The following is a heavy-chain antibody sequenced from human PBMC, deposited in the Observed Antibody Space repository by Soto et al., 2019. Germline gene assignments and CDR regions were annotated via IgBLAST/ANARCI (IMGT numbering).Heavy chain of an antibody. CDR2: INHSGST. J-gene: IGHJ3*02. D-gene: IGHD2-2*01. CDR1: GGSFSGYY. Sequence: SETLSLTCAVYGGSFSGYYWSWIRQPPGKGLEWIGEINHSGSTNYNPSLKSRVTISVDTSKNQFSLKLSSVTAADTAVYYCARERRLVYRRYCSSTSCPDAFDIWGQGTMVTVSS. CDR3: ARERRLVYRRYCSSTSCPDAFDI. V-gene: IGHV4-34*01.